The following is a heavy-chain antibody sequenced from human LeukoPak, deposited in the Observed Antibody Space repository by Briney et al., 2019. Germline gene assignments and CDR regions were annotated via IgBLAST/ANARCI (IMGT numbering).Heavy chain of an antibody. Sequence: QPSQTLSLTCTVSGGSISSGGYYWSWIRQHPGKGLEWIGYIYYSGSTYYIPSLKSRVTISVDTSKNQFSLRLSSVTAADTAVYYCASFQYYYGSGSYYQKTPSYYFDYWGQGTLVTVSS. CDR3: ASFQYYYGSGSYYQKTPSYYFDY. D-gene: IGHD3-10*01. CDR1: GGSISSGGYY. CDR2: IYYSGST. V-gene: IGHV4-31*03. J-gene: IGHJ4*02.